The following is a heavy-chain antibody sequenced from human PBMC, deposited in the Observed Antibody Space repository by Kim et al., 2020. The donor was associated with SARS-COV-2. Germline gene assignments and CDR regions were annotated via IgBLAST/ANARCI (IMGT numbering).Heavy chain of an antibody. Sequence: SETLSLTCTVSGGSISSGGYYWSWIRQHPGKGLEWIGYIYYSGSTYYNPSLKSRVTISVDTSKNQFSLKLSSVTAADTAVYYCARHYYYDSSGYTTPYNWFDPWGQGTLVTVSS. V-gene: IGHV4-31*03. CDR1: GGSISSGGYY. CDR3: ARHYYYDSSGYTTPYNWFDP. D-gene: IGHD3-22*01. J-gene: IGHJ5*02. CDR2: IYYSGST.